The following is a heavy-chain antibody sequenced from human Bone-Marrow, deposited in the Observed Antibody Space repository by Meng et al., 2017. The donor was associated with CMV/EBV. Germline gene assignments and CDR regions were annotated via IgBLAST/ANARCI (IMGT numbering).Heavy chain of an antibody. CDR1: GYTFTSYD. Sequence: QVQRVQFGAEVKKPGASVKVSCKASGYTFTSYDINSVRQAAGQGLEWMGWMNPNSGNTDYAQKFQGRVTMTRNISKSTAYMDLSSLRSEDTAVYYCATGVADFEYWGQGTLVTVSS. CDR2: MNPNSGNT. J-gene: IGHJ4*02. V-gene: IGHV1-8*01. D-gene: IGHD6-19*01. CDR3: ATGVADFEY.